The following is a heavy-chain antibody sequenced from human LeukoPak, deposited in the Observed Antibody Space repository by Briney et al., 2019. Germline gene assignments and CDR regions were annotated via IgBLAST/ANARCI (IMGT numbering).Heavy chain of an antibody. CDR3: AKDPYEYYFDY. CDR1: GYTFTGYY. J-gene: IGHJ4*02. CDR2: INPNNDDT. Sequence: ASVKVSCKASGYTFTGYYIHWLRQAPGQGLEWMGWINPNNDDTNYAQRFQGRVTMTRDTSIRTAYMELSGLTSDDTAVYYCAKDPYEYYFDYWGQGTLVTVSS. D-gene: IGHD5-12*01. V-gene: IGHV1-2*02.